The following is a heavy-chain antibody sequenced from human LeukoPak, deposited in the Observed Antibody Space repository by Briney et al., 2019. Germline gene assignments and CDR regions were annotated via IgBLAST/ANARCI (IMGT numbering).Heavy chain of an antibody. CDR3: ARAVAPIKKAYYYYYGMDV. CDR1: GGTFSSYA. D-gene: IGHD5-12*01. CDR2: IIPIFGTA. J-gene: IGHJ6*02. Sequence: SVKVSCRASGGTFSSYAISWVRQAPGQGLEWMGGIIPIFGTANYAQKFQGRVTITADESTSTAYMELSSLRSEDTAVYYCARAVAPIKKAYYYYYGMDVWGQGTTVTVSS. V-gene: IGHV1-69*13.